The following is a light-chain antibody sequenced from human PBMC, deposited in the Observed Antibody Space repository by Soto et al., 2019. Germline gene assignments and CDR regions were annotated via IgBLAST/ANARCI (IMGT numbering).Light chain of an antibody. CDR3: CSYAGSKVV. CDR1: SSDVGSYNL. CDR2: EVS. Sequence: QSALTQPASVSGSPGQSITISCTGTSSDVGSYNLVSWYQQHPGKAPKLMIYEVSKRPSGVSNRFSASKSGNTASLTISGLQAEDEGDYYCCSYAGSKVVFGGGTKVTVL. J-gene: IGLJ2*01. V-gene: IGLV2-23*02.